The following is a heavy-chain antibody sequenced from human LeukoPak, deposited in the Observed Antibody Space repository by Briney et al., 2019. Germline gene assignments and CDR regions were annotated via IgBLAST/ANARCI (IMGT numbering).Heavy chain of an antibody. J-gene: IGHJ4*02. CDR2: IYYSGTT. CDR1: GDSIRNSSYY. D-gene: IGHD3-10*01. CDR3: ARDWLPYY. V-gene: IGHV4-39*07. Sequence: SETLSLTCNVFGDSIRNSSYYWVWIRQPPGKGLEWIGGIYYSGTTYYNLSLKSRVTISVDTSTNQFSLKLTSVTAADAAVYYCARDWLPYYWGQGTLVTLSS.